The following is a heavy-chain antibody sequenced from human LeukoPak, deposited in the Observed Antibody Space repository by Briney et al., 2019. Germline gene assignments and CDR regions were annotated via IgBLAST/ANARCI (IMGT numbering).Heavy chain of an antibody. J-gene: IGHJ5*02. CDR1: GASTSSYY. Sequence: SETLSLTCTVSGASTSSYYWSWIRQPAGKALEWIGRIYVTGSTTYNPSLESRVTMSLDTSKNHFSLKLRSVTAADTAVYYCARDSGTTGEVKFDPWGQGTLVTVSS. D-gene: IGHD1-7*01. CDR2: IYVTGST. V-gene: IGHV4-4*07. CDR3: ARDSGTTGEVKFDP.